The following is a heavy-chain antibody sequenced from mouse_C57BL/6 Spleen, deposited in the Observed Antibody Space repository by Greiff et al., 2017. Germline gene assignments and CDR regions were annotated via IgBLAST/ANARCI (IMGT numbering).Heavy chain of an antibody. CDR3: ASGILTPFSDY. J-gene: IGHJ2*01. Sequence: VQLQESGAELVKPGASVKISCKASGYAFSSYWMNWVKQRPGKGLEWIGQIYPGDGDTNYNGKFKGKATLTADKSSSTAYMQLSSLTSEDSAVYFCASGILTPFSDYWGQGTTLTVSS. CDR1: GYAFSSYW. V-gene: IGHV1-80*01. D-gene: IGHD4-1*01. CDR2: IYPGDGDT.